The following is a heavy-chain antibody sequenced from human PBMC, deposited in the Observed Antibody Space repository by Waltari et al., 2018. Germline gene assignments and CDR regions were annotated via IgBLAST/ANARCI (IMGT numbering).Heavy chain of an antibody. D-gene: IGHD3-22*01. V-gene: IGHV3-48*03. CDR2: INDNGGTK. J-gene: IGHJ6*02. Sequence: GSLRLSCVASGFSFNAYEMNWVRQAPGKGLEWVSYINDNGGTKYYADSVKGRFTVSRDNAKNSLYLQMDSLRAEDTAVYYCGRKSYYIGSYSYYGMDVWGQGTTVTVSS. CDR3: GRKSYYIGSYSYYGMDV. CDR1: GFSFNAYE.